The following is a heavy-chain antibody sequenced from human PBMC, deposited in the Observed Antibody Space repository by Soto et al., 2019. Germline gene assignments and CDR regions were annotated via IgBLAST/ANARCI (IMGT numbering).Heavy chain of an antibody. CDR1: GDTFSSYA. D-gene: IGHD1-7*01. J-gene: IGHJ6*02. Sequence: VASVKVSCKASGDTFSSYAISWVRQAPGKGLEWMGKIIPTFGRTNYAQKFQGRLTISADDSTSTAYMELRSLRSDDTAVYYCARELELLHYYGMDVWGQGTTVTVSS. V-gene: IGHV1-69*13. CDR3: ARELELLHYYGMDV. CDR2: IIPTFGRT.